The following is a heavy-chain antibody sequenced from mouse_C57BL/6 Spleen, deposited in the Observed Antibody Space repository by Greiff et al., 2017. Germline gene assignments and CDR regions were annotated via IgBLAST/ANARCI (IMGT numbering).Heavy chain of an antibody. Sequence: VQLQQSGPELVKPGASVKISCKASGYAFSSSWMNWVKQRPGKGLGWIGRLYPGDGDTNYNGKFKGKATLTADKSSSTAYMQLSSLTSEDSAVYFCARVDGSSYYWYFDVWGTGTTVTVSS. CDR1: GYAFSSSW. V-gene: IGHV1-82*01. CDR3: ARVDGSSYYWYFDV. J-gene: IGHJ1*03. CDR2: LYPGDGDT. D-gene: IGHD1-1*01.